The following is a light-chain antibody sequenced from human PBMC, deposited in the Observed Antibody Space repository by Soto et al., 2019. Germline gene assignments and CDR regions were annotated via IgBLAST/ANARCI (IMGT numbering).Light chain of an antibody. Sequence: DIVMTQSPDSLAVSLGERATINCKSSQSILYSSNNKNYLAWYQQKPGQPPKLLIYWASTRESGVPDRFSGSGSGTDFTLTIISLQAGDVAVYYCQQYYDAPQTFGQGTKVEIK. V-gene: IGKV4-1*01. J-gene: IGKJ1*01. CDR2: WAS. CDR3: QQYYDAPQT. CDR1: QSILYSSNNKNY.